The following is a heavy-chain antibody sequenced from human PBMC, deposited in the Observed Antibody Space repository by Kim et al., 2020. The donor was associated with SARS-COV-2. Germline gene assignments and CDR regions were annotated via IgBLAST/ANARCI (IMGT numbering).Heavy chain of an antibody. CDR3: ATGVVVLGTPVYYYYYYGMDV. CDR1: GYTLTELS. J-gene: IGHJ6*01. V-gene: IGHV1-24*01. CDR2: FDPEDGET. Sequence: ASVKVSCKVSGYTLTELSMHWVRQAPGKGLEWMGGFDPEDGETIYAQKFQGRVTMTEDTSTDTAYMEPSSLRSEDTAVYYCATGVVVLGTPVYYYYYYGMDVWGQGTTVTVSS. D-gene: IGHD2-2*01.